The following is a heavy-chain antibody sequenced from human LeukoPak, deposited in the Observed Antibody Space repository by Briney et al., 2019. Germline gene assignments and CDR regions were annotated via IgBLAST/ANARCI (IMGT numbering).Heavy chain of an antibody. CDR1: GFTFSSYS. J-gene: IGHJ4*02. CDR3: ARGGELERPVYYFDY. CDR2: ISSSSSYI. V-gene: IGHV3-21*01. D-gene: IGHD1-1*01. Sequence: GGSLRLSCAAAGFTFSSYSMNWVRQAPGKGLEWVSSISSSSSYIYYADSVKGRFTISRDNAKNSLYLQMNSLRAEDTAVYYCARGGELERPVYYFDYWSQGTLVTVSS.